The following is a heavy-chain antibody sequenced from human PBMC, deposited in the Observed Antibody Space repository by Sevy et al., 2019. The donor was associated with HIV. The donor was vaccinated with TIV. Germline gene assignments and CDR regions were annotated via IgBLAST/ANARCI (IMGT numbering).Heavy chain of an antibody. D-gene: IGHD6-19*01. Sequence: GGSLRLSCAASGFTFSSYPMSWVRQAPGKGLEWVSAISGSGFDTYYGDSVKGRFTISRDNSKNTVHLQMKSLRAEDTATYFCAKEYRIAVAGTVAFDIWGQGTMVTVSS. CDR2: ISGSGFDT. CDR3: AKEYRIAVAGTVAFDI. CDR1: GFTFSSYP. V-gene: IGHV3-23*01. J-gene: IGHJ3*02.